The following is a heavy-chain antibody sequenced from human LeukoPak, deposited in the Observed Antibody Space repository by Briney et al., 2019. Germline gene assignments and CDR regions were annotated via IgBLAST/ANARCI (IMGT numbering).Heavy chain of an antibody. D-gene: IGHD5-18*01. CDR1: GGSISSGGYS. J-gene: IGHJ3*02. Sequence: SETLSLTCAVSGGSISSGGYSWSWIRQPPGKGLEWIGYIYHSGSTYYNPSLKNRVTISVDRSKNQFSLKVTSVTATDTALYYCARQRDTASVGAFDIWGQGTMVTVSS. V-gene: IGHV4-30-2*01. CDR2: IYHSGST. CDR3: ARQRDTASVGAFDI.